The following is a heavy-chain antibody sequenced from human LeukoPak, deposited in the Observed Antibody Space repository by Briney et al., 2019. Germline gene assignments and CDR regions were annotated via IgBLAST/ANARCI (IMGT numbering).Heavy chain of an antibody. V-gene: IGHV3-33*01. CDR2: IYYDGSNK. Sequence: QAGGSLRLSCAASGFIFISYGMHWVRQAPGKGLEWVAVIYYDGSNKYYADSVRGRFSISRDNSKNTLFLQMSSLRAEDTAVYYCARDTFYSGGVYGLDVWGQGTTVTVSS. CDR1: GFIFISYG. J-gene: IGHJ6*02. CDR3: ARDTFYSGGVYGLDV. D-gene: IGHD2-21*01.